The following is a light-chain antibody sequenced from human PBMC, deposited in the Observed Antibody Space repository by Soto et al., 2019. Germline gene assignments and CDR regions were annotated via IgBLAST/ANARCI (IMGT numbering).Light chain of an antibody. J-gene: IGLJ1*01. Sequence: QSALTQPPSASGSTGLSVAISCTGTSSDVGGYNYVSWYQQHPGKDPKLMIYEVNKRPSGVPYRFSGSKSDNTASLTVAGRQAEDEDDYYCNSQAESSNVFGTGNKLTV. CDR3: NSQAESSNV. CDR2: EVN. V-gene: IGLV2-8*01. CDR1: SSDVGGYNY.